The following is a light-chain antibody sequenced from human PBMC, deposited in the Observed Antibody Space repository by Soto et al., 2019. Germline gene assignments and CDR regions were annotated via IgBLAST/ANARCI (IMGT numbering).Light chain of an antibody. CDR2: GKA. Sequence: EIVVTQSPATLSVSPGDRATLSCRASQNVGINLAWYQQKPGQAPRLLIYGKATRATGIPARFSGIGSGTECTLAISSLQSEDFALYYCLQYNDWPYTFGQGTKLEIK. CDR3: LQYNDWPYT. CDR1: QNVGIN. V-gene: IGKV3-15*01. J-gene: IGKJ2*01.